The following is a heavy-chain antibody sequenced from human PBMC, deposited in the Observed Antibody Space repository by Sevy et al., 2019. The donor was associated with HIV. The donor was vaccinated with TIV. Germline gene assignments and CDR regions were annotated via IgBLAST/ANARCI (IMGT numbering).Heavy chain of an antibody. Sequence: ASVKVSCKASGYTFDSYAISWVRQAPGQGLEWLGWIGSHNGHTNYSENLQDRITMTTDTSTSTAYLELRSLRSDDTAVYYCATGAAPVTRGQNYLGYWGQGTLVTVSS. CDR2: IGSHNGHT. CDR1: GYTFDSYA. CDR3: ATGAAPVTRGQNYLGY. J-gene: IGHJ4*02. V-gene: IGHV1-18*01. D-gene: IGHD3-10*01.